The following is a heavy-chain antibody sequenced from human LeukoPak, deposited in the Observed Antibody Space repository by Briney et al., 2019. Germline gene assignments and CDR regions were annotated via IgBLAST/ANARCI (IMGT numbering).Heavy chain of an antibody. CDR2: IYYSGST. Sequence: PSETLSLTCTVSGGSISSSSYYWGWIRQPPGKGLEWIGSIYYSGSTYYNPSLKSRVTISVDTSKNQFSLKLSSVTAADTAVYYCARDFEGAAQRFDYWGQGTLVTVSS. CDR1: GGSISSSSYY. D-gene: IGHD1-26*01. J-gene: IGHJ4*02. CDR3: ARDFEGAAQRFDY. V-gene: IGHV4-39*07.